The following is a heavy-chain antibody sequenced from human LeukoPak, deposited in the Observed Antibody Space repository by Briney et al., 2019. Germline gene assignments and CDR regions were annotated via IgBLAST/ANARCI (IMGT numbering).Heavy chain of an antibody. V-gene: IGHV4-39*01. D-gene: IGHD4/OR15-4a*01. CDR2: IYYSGST. CDR1: GGSISSSSYY. J-gene: IGHJ4*02. Sequence: PSETLSLTCTASGGSISSSSYYWGWIRQLPGKGLEWIGSIYYSGSTYYNPSLKSRVTISVDTSKNQFSLKLSSVTAADTAVYYCATATSYGGIDYWGQGTLVTVSS. CDR3: ATATSYGGIDY.